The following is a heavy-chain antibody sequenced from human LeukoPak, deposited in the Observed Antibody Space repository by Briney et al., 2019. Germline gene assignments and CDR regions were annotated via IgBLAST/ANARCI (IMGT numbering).Heavy chain of an antibody. CDR3: ARDGSGSYPFDY. D-gene: IGHD1-26*01. CDR2: NIPIFGTA. V-gene: IGHV1-69*13. J-gene: IGHJ4*02. CDR1: GGTFSSYA. Sequence: ASVKVSCKASGGTFSSYAISWVRQAPGQGLEWMGGNIPIFGTANYAQKFQGRVTITADESTSTAYMELSSLRSEDTAVYYCARDGSGSYPFDYWGQGTLVTVSS.